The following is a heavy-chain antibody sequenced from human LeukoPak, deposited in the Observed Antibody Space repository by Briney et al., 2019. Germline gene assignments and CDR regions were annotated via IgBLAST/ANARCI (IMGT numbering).Heavy chain of an antibody. J-gene: IGHJ3*02. CDR3: ARNSSAYYGGDDAFDI. Sequence: GGSLRLSCAASGFTFSSYGMHWVRQAPGKGLEWVAVIWYDGSNKYYADSVKGRFTISRDNSKNTLYLQMNSLRAEDTAVYYCARNSSAYYGGDDAFDIWGQGTMVTVSS. CDR1: GFTFSSYG. D-gene: IGHD3-22*01. CDR2: IWYDGSNK. V-gene: IGHV3-33*01.